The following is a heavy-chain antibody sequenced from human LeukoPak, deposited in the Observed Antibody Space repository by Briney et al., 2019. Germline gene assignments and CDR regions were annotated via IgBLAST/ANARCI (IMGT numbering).Heavy chain of an antibody. CDR2: MNPKRGNT. Sequence: VKVSCKAXGXTFTRXDINWVRQAAGQGLEWMGWMNPKRGNTGYAQKFQGRVTMTRNTSISTAYMELSSLRSEDTAVYYCARGSMDIVLMVFWGQGTLVTVSS. CDR1: GXTFTRXD. V-gene: IGHV1-8*01. J-gene: IGHJ4*02. CDR3: ARGSMDIVLMVF. D-gene: IGHD2-8*01.